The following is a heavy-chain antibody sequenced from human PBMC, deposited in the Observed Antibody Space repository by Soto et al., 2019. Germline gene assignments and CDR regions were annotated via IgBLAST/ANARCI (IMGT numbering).Heavy chain of an antibody. CDR2: ISSSSSYI. CDR3: ARDRGDGLRPYQFDY. J-gene: IGHJ4*02. CDR1: GFTFSSSS. Sequence: LRLSFAASGFTFSSSSMNWVRQAPGKGLEWVSSISSSSSYIYYADSVKGRFTISRDNAKNSLYLQMNSLRDEDMDVYYCARDRGDGLRPYQFDYWGQGTRVTVPQ. D-gene: IGHD2-2*01. V-gene: IGHV3-21*01.